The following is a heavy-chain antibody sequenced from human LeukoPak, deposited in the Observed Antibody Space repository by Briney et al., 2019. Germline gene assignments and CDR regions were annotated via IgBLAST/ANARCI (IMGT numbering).Heavy chain of an antibody. CDR3: ARDDYGIEFYYYYFVDV. D-gene: IGHD4-17*01. CDR2: IKQDGSEK. V-gene: IGHV3-7*01. Sequence: GGSLRLSCAASGFTFSYYWMTWVRQAPGKGLEWVANIKQDGSEKYYVDSVKGRFTISRDNAKNSLYLQMNSLRAEDTAVYYCARDDYGIEFYYYYFVDVWGKGTTVTVSS. CDR1: GFTFSYYW. J-gene: IGHJ6*03.